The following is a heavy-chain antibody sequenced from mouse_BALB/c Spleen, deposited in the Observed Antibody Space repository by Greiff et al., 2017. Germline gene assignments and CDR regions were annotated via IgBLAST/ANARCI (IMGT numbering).Heavy chain of an antibody. CDR2: IWSGGST. CDR3: ARGRDGFDY. CDR1: GFSLTSYG. V-gene: IGHV2-4-1*01. Sequence: QVQLQQSGPGLVQPSQSLSITCTVSGFSLTSYGVHWVRQSPGKGLEWLGVIWSGGSTDYNAAFISRLSISKDNSKSQVFFKMNSLQADDTARYYCARGRDGFDYWGQGTTLTVSS. J-gene: IGHJ2*01. D-gene: IGHD3-3*01.